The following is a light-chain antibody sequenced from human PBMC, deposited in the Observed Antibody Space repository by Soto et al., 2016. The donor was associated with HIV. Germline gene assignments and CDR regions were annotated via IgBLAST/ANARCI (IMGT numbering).Light chain of an antibody. CDR2: KTS. V-gene: IGKV1-5*03. CDR3: QQLNSYLPWT. J-gene: IGKJ1*01. CDR1: QSVSVW. Sequence: DIQMTQFPSTLSASIGDRVTITCRASQSVSVWLAWYQQKPGKAPNLLIFKTSTLEVGVPSRFSGSGSGTEFTLTINSLRPEDFATYYCQQLNSYLPWTFGQGDQGGNQT.